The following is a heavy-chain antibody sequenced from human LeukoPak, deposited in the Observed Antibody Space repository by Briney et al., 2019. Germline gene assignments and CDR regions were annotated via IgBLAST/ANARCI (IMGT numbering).Heavy chain of an antibody. CDR1: GFTFSSYK. CDR3: VREGGSDWYSGWFDP. V-gene: IGHV3-48*03. Sequence: GGSLRLSCAASGFTFSSYKMNWVRQAPGKGLEWVSYISSSGSTIYYADSVKGRFTISRDNAKNSLYLQMNSLRAEDTAVYYCVREGGSDWYSGWFDPWGQGTLVTVSS. CDR2: ISSSGSTI. J-gene: IGHJ5*02. D-gene: IGHD6-19*01.